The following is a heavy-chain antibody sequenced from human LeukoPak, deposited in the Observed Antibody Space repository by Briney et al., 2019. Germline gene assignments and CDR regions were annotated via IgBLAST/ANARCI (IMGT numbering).Heavy chain of an antibody. CDR3: ARGPHYYGSGSYDY. V-gene: IGHV1-8*03. J-gene: IGHJ4*02. D-gene: IGHD3-10*01. CDR1: RYTFTSYD. Sequence: ASVKVSCKASRYTFTSYDINWVRQATGQGLEWMGWMNPNSGNTGYAQKFQGRVTITRNTSISTAYMELSSLRSEDTAVYYCARGPHYYGSGSYDYWGQGTLVTVSS. CDR2: MNPNSGNT.